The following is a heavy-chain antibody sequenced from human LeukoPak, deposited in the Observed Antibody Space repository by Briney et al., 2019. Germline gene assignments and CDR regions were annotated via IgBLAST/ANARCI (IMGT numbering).Heavy chain of an antibody. D-gene: IGHD1-14*01. Sequence: SETLSLTCTVSGGSISSGGYYWSWIRQHPGKGLEWIGYIYYSGSTYYNPSLKSRVTISLDTSKNQFSLKLSSVTAADTAVYYCASGRMDWFDPWGQGTLVTVSS. V-gene: IGHV4-31*03. CDR2: IYYSGST. J-gene: IGHJ5*02. CDR1: GGSISSGGYY. CDR3: ASGRMDWFDP.